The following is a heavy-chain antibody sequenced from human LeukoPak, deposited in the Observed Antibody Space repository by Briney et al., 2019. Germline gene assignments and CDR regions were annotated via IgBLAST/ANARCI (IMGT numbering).Heavy chain of an antibody. J-gene: IGHJ4*02. CDR1: GFTFSSYS. CDR2: ISSSSSYI. Sequence: PGGSLRLSCAASGFTFSSYSMNWVRQAPGKGLEWVSSISSSSSYIYYADSVRGRFTISRDDSKNTLSLQMNSLRAEDTAVYYCARKYCSGGTCYWVDDYWGQGTLVTVSS. V-gene: IGHV3-21*04. CDR3: ARKYCSGGTCYWVDDY. D-gene: IGHD2-15*01.